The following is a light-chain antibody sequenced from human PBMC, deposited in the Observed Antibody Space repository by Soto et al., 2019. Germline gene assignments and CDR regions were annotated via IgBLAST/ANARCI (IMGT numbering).Light chain of an antibody. Sequence: EIVMTQSTATLSVAPGERLTFSCRASQGVSRKLAWYQHKPGQAPRLLISGASTGATGIPARFSGSGSGTEFTLTISSLQSEDCAIYYCQQYHTWPITFGGGTKVDI. CDR1: QGVSRK. J-gene: IGKJ4*01. V-gene: IGKV3-15*01. CDR3: QQYHTWPIT. CDR2: GAS.